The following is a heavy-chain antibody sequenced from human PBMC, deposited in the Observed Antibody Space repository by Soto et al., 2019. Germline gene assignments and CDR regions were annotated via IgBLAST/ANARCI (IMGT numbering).Heavy chain of an antibody. CDR3: TTDPRITMIVVVTPYFDY. CDR1: GFTFSNAW. J-gene: IGHJ4*02. V-gene: IGHV3-15*07. CDR2: IKSKTDGGTT. D-gene: IGHD3-22*01. Sequence: GGSLRLSCAASGFTFSNAWMNWVRQAPGKGLEWVGRIKSKTDGGTTDYAAPVKGRFTISRDDSKNTLYLQMNSLKTEDTAVYYCTTDPRITMIVVVTPYFDYWGQGTLVTVSS.